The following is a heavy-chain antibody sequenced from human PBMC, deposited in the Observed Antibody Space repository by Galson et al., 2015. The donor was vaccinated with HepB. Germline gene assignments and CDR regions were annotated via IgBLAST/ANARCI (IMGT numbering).Heavy chain of an antibody. J-gene: IGHJ3*02. CDR1: GDAMNNHQ. V-gene: IGHV4-59*11. CDR2: LFYSGTT. Sequence: TLSLTCSVSGDAMNNHQWAWIRQPPGKRLEWIGRLFYSGTTSYNPSLRSRVILSGDTSKNQFSLKARSLSAADTAVYYCARDSRMGSFDIWGQGTLVTVSS. CDR3: ARDSRMGSFDI.